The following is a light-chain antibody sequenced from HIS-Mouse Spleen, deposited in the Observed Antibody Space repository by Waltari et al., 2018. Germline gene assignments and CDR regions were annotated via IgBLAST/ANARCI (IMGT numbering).Light chain of an antibody. Sequence: DIQLTQSPSFLSASVGYRVTITCRASQGISSYLAWYQQKPGKAPKLLIYSASTLQSGVPSRFNGSGSGTEFTLTISSLQPEDFATYYCQQLNSYPPTFGQGTKVEIK. CDR1: QGISSY. V-gene: IGKV1-9*01. CDR3: QQLNSYPPT. J-gene: IGKJ1*01. CDR2: SAS.